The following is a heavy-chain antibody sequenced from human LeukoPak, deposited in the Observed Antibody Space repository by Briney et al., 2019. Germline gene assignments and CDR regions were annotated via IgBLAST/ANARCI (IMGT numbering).Heavy chain of an antibody. CDR3: ARDLRGYSYGPSWFDP. J-gene: IGHJ5*02. CDR2: IKQDGSEK. CDR1: GFIFSSYW. Sequence: GGSLRLSCAASGFIFSSYWMSWVRQAPGKGLEWVANIKQDGSEKYYVDSVKGRFTISRDDAKNSLYLQMNSLRAEDTAVYYCARDLRGYSYGPSWFDPWGQGTLVTVSS. D-gene: IGHD5-18*01. V-gene: IGHV3-7*03.